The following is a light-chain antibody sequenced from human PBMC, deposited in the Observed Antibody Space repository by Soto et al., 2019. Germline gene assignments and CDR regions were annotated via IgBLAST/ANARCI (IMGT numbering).Light chain of an antibody. J-gene: IGLJ1*01. Sequence: QSALTQPPSVSGPPGQSVTISCTGTSSDVGAFNYVSWYQHHPGKVPKFLIYEVNKRPSGVPDRFSGSKSGNTASLTVSGLQPEDEAEYFCSSFVDGTSYVFGTGTKVTVL. CDR3: SSFVDGTSYV. CDR1: SSDVGAFNY. CDR2: EVN. V-gene: IGLV2-8*01.